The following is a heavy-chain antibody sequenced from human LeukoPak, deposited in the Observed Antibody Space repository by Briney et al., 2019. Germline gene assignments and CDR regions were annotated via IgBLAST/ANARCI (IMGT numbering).Heavy chain of an antibody. CDR2: INPSGGST. D-gene: IGHD3-9*01. CDR1: GYTFTSYY. V-gene: IGHV1-46*01. J-gene: IGHJ5*02. CDR3: ARGGYDILTGYPPSWFDP. Sequence: EASVKVSCKASGYTFTSYYMHWVRQAPGQGLERMGIINPSGGSTSYAQKFQGRVTMTRDTSTSTVYMELSSLRSEDTAVYYCARGGYDILTGYPPSWFDPWGQGTLVTVSS.